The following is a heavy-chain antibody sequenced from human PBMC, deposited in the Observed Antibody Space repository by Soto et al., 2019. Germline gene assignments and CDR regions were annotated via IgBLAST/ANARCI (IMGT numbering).Heavy chain of an antibody. CDR2: IYYSGST. D-gene: IGHD3-3*01. V-gene: IGHV4-61*01. J-gene: IGHJ6*03. CDR3: ARVRDFWSGSHYYYYMDV. CDR1: GGSVSSGSYY. Sequence: SETLSLTCTVSGGSVSSGSYYWSWIRQPPGKGLEWIGYIYYSGSTNYNPSLKSRVTISVDTSKNQFSLKLSSVTAADTAVYYCARVRDFWSGSHYYYYMDVWGKGTTVTVSS.